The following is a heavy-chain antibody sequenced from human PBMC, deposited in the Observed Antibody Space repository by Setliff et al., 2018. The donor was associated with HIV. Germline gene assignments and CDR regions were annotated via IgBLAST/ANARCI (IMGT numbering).Heavy chain of an antibody. CDR1: GGSFSDHY. Sequence: SETLSLTCAVYGGSFSDHYWNWVRQPPGKGLEWIGEINHSGSTNYNPSLTSRVTISVETSKNQFSLKLRSVTAADTAIYYCARGRSCADDWCYLYYYYYYGLDVWGQGTTVTVSS. CDR2: INHSGST. J-gene: IGHJ6*02. D-gene: IGHD2-21*01. CDR3: ARGRSCADDWCYLYYYYYYGLDV. V-gene: IGHV4-34*01.